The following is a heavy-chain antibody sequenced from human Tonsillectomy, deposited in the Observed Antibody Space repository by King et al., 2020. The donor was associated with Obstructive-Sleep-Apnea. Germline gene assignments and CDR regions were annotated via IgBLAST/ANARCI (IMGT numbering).Heavy chain of an antibody. CDR2: IHYSGCT. J-gene: IGHJ2*01. CDR3: ARHDDYGDYWYFDL. CDR1: GGSIISDY. D-gene: IGHD4-17*01. Sequence: QLQESGPGLVKPSETLSLTCTVSGGSIISDYWSWIRQPPGKGLEWIGYIHYSGCTNYNPSLKSRVTISVDTSKNQFSLKLSSVTAADTAVYYCARHDDYGDYWYFDLWGRGTLVTVSS. V-gene: IGHV4-59*08.